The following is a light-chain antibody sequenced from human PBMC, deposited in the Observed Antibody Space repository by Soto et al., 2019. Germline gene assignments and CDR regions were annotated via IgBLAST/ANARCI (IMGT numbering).Light chain of an antibody. CDR2: DVS. CDR1: SSDVGYYNY. CDR3: CSYAGSYSWV. V-gene: IGLV2-11*01. J-gene: IGLJ3*02. Sequence: QSALTQPRSVSGSPGQSVTISFTGTSSDVGYYNYVSWYQQYPGQAPKLIIYDVSKRPSGVPDRFSGSKSGNTASLTISGLQVEDDADYYCCSYAGSYSWVFGGGTKLTVL.